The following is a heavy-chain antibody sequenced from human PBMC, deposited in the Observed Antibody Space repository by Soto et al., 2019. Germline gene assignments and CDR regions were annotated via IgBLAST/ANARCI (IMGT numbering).Heavy chain of an antibody. CDR3: VSYRGAFYFDH. CDR2: VYYDGT. Sequence: ASETLSLTCTVSGDSMSSNYWSWIRQSPGKGLEWIGFVYYDGTGYNPSFESRVTMSLGTPKKQFSLELNFVTAADTAVYYCVSYRGAFYFDHWGQGILVTVSS. CDR1: GDSMSSNY. D-gene: IGHD1-26*01. J-gene: IGHJ4*02. V-gene: IGHV4-59*01.